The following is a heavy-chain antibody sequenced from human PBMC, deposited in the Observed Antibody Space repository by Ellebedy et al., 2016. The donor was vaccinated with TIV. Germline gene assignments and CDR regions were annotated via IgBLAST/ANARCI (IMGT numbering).Heavy chain of an antibody. Sequence: SETLSLTXTVSGGSISSSSYYWGWIRQPPGKGLEWIGSIYYSGSTYYNPSLKSRVTISVDTSKNQFSLKLSSVTAADTAVYYCASVHGDYYYYAMDVWGQGTTVTVSS. J-gene: IGHJ6*02. CDR2: IYYSGST. CDR3: ASVHGDYYYYAMDV. V-gene: IGHV4-39*01. CDR1: GGSISSSSYY. D-gene: IGHD4-17*01.